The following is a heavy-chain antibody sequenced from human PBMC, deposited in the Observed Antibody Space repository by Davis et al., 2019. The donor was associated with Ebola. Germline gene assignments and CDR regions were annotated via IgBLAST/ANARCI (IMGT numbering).Heavy chain of an antibody. D-gene: IGHD3-3*01. V-gene: IGHV4-39*01. J-gene: IGHJ5*02. CDR2: IYYSGIT. CDR3: ARQGWSGYSLRHWLDP. Sequence: SEPLSLTCTVPGGSIISSSSYWGWIRQPRRKGLEWIGSIYYSGITYYNPSLKSRVTISVDTSKNQFSLKLRSVTAADTAVYYCARQGWSGYSLRHWLDPWGRGTLVTVSS. CDR1: GGSIISSSSY.